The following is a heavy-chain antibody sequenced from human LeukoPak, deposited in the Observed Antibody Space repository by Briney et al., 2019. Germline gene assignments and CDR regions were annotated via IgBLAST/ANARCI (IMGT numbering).Heavy chain of an antibody. CDR1: GFTFRTYA. Sequence: GGSLRLSCAASGFTFRTYAMSWVRQAPGKGLEWVSAISGNGRNTYYADSVKGRFTISRDNSKNTLYLQMNSLRAEDTAVYYCAKAPTRSEGFDYWGQGTLVTVSS. CDR3: AKAPTRSEGFDY. V-gene: IGHV3-23*01. J-gene: IGHJ4*02. CDR2: ISGNGRNT.